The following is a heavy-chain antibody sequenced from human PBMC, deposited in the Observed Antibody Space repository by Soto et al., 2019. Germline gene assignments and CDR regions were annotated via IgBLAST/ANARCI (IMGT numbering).Heavy chain of an antibody. J-gene: IGHJ4*02. CDR2: IKSKGDGGAR. V-gene: IGHV3-15*01. CDR3: VEGWNDF. Sequence: EVQMVQSGGDLVKPGGSLRLSCVTSGFMFSSAWMSWARQAPGKGLEWVARIKSKGDGGARDYAAPVKGRFTISRDDSKNTVYLQMNSLRAEDTAVYYCVEGWNDFWGQGTLVTVSS. CDR1: GFMFSSAW. D-gene: IGHD1-1*01.